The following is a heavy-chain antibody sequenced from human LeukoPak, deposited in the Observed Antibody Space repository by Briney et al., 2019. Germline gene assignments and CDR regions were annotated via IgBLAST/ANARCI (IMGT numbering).Heavy chain of an antibody. J-gene: IGHJ4*02. CDR3: ARVNYDILTGYSNFDY. CDR1: GGSISSSSYY. CDR2: IYYSGST. Sequence: SETLSLTCTVSGGSISSSSYYWGWIRQPPGKGLEWIGYIYYSGSTNYNPSLKSRVTISVDTSKNQFSLKLSSVTAADTAVYYCARVNYDILTGYSNFDYWGQGTLVTVSS. D-gene: IGHD3-9*01. V-gene: IGHV4-61*05.